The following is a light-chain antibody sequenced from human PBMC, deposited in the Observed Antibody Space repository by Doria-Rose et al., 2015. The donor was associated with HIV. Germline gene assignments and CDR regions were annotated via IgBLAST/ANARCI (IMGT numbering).Light chain of an antibody. CDR3: QQYSQWPPYT. CDR2: RAS. Sequence: TQSPATLSVSPGERATLSCRASQGIGSDLAWYQQKPGQAPRLLIYRASIRATGIPPRFTGGGSRTELYLPISSLQSEDFAVYFCQQYSQWPPYTFGQGTKLEVK. J-gene: IGKJ2*01. CDR1: QGIGSD. V-gene: IGKV3-15*01.